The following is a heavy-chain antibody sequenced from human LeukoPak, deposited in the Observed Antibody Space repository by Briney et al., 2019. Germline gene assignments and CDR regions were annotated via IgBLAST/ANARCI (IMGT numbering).Heavy chain of an antibody. Sequence: SETLSLTCTVSGGSISSYYWSWIRQPAGKGLEWIGYIYYSGSTNYNPSLKSRVTISVDTSKNQFSLKLSSVTAADTAVYYCARRDSSSWYGPAFDIWGQGTMVTVSS. CDR3: ARRDSSSWYGPAFDI. D-gene: IGHD6-13*01. CDR1: GGSISSYY. CDR2: IYYSGST. J-gene: IGHJ3*02. V-gene: IGHV4-59*01.